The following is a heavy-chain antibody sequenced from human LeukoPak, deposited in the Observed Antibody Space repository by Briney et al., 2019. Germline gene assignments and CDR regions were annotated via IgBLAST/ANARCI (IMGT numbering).Heavy chain of an antibody. J-gene: IGHJ4*02. CDR2: IYYSGST. CDR3: ARGELLIDY. D-gene: IGHD1-7*01. V-gene: IGHV4-39*07. CDR1: GGSISSSSYY. Sequence: SETLSLTCTVSGGSISSSSYYWGWIRQPPGKGLEWIGSIYYSGSTYYNPSLKSRVTISVDTSKNQFSLKLRSVTAADTAVYYCARGELLIDYWGQGTLVTVSS.